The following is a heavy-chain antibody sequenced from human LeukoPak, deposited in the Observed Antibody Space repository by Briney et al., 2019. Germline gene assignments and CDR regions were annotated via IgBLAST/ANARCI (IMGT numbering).Heavy chain of an antibody. J-gene: IGHJ4*02. D-gene: IGHD2-2*01. CDR2: MNPNSGDT. CDR3: ARRPINCIITNCYVDY. CDR1: GYTSTDYY. Sequence: GASVKVSCKASGYTSTDYYMHWVRQAPGQGLEWMGWMNPNSGDTSYAREFQDRVTMTRDTSLSTAYMELSRLRSDDTAVYFCARRPINCIITNCYVDYWGQGTLVTVSS. V-gene: IGHV1-2*02.